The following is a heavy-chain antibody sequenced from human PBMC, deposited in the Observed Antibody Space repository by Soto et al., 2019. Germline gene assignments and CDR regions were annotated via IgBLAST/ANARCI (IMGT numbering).Heavy chain of an antibody. Sequence: GESLKLSCKGFGFTITTYWIAWVRQMPGKGLEWLGIIYPGDSDTRYSPSFQGQVTISADKSISTVYLQWSSLKASDTAIYFCARQGEYCSGDNCFTDYWGQGTLVTV. CDR1: GFTITTYW. CDR3: ARQGEYCSGDNCFTDY. V-gene: IGHV5-51*01. CDR2: IYPGDSDT. J-gene: IGHJ4*02. D-gene: IGHD2-15*01.